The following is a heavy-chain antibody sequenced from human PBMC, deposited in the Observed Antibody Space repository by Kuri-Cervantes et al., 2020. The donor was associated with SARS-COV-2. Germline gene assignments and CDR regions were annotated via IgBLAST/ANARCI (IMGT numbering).Heavy chain of an antibody. V-gene: IGHV1-24*01. CDR1: GYTLTELS. CDR2: FDPEDGET. Sequence: ASVKVSCKVSGYTLTELSMHWVRQAPGKGLEWMGGFDPEDGETIYAQKFQGRVTMSEDTSTDTAYMELSSLRSEDTAVYYCVTAPGLPSGSINWFDPWGQGTLVTVSS. CDR3: VTAPGLPSGSINWFDP. D-gene: IGHD3-10*01. J-gene: IGHJ5*02.